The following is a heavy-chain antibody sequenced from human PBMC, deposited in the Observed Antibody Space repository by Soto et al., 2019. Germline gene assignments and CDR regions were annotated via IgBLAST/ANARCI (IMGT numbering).Heavy chain of an antibody. CDR3: ARYPKPTVPGPPFDN. CDR1: GFTFSSYW. D-gene: IGHD6-19*01. J-gene: IGHJ4*02. V-gene: IGHV3-7*03. Sequence: GGSLRLSCVASGFTFSSYWMSWVRQAPGKGLECVANTREDGSQKYYVDSVKGRFTISRDNAKNSLYLQMNSLKAEDTAVYYCARYPKPTVPGPPFDNWGQGTLVTVSS. CDR2: TREDGSQK.